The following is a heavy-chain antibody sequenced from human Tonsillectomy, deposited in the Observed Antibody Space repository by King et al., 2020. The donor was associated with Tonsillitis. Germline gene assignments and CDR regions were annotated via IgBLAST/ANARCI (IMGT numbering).Heavy chain of an antibody. D-gene: IGHD2-2*02. J-gene: IGHJ4*02. Sequence: VQLVESGGGLVKPGGSLRLSCAASGFTFSNAWMSWVRQAPGKGLEWVGRIKSKTDGGTTDYAAPVKGRFTISREDSKNTLYLQMNSMKTEDTAVYYCTTGGKRGNCSSTSCYTDYWGQGTLVTVSS. V-gene: IGHV3-15*01. CDR1: GFTFSNAW. CDR3: TTGGKRGNCSSTSCYTDY. CDR2: IKSKTDGGTT.